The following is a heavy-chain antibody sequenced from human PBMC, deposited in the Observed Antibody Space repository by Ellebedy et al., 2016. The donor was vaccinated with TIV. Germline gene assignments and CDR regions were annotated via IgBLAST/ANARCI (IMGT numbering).Heavy chain of an antibody. Sequence: MPSETLSLTCTVSGVSISSSSYYWGWIRQPPGKGLEWIGEINHSGSTNYNPSLKSRVTISVDTSKNQFSLKLSSVTAADTAVYYCARGRSLYGGEPWGQGTLVTVSS. CDR2: INHSGST. V-gene: IGHV4-39*07. CDR3: ARGRSLYGGEP. CDR1: GVSISSSSYY. J-gene: IGHJ5*02. D-gene: IGHD3-16*01.